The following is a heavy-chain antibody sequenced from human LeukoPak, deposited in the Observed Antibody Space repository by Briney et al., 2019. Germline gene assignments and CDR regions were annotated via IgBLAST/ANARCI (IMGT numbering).Heavy chain of an antibody. CDR3: ARNGYYDSSGYLVWFDP. V-gene: IGHV4-59*08. CDR1: GGSISSYY. J-gene: IGHJ5*02. Sequence: SETLSLTCTVSGGSISSYYWSWIRRPPGKGLEWIRYIYYSGSTNYNPSLKSRVTISVDTSKNQFSLKLSSVTAADTAVYYCARNGYYDSSGYLVWFDPWGQGTLVTVSS. D-gene: IGHD3-22*01. CDR2: IYYSGST.